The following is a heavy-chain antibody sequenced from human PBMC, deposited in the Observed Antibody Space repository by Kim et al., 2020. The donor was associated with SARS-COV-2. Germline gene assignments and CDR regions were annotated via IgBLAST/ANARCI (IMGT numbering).Heavy chain of an antibody. CDR2: ISHDGSRT. CDR1: GFTFGNYG. V-gene: IGHV3-30*02. J-gene: IGHJ6*01. D-gene: IGHD1-1*01. CDR3: TKRGATVGTMYYFGLDV. Sequence: GGSLRLSCEASGFTFGNYGGHWVRQAPGMGLEWVAFISHDGSRTYYRDSVKGRFSISRDNWKHTMYLEMSSLGPEDTAVYYCTKRGATVGTMYYFGLDV.